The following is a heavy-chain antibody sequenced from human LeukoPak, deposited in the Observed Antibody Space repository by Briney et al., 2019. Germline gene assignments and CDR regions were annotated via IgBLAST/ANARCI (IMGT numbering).Heavy chain of an antibody. CDR1: GFTFSSYS. CDR3: ARDRMCDI. J-gene: IGHJ3*02. Sequence: GGSLTLSCAASGFTFSSYSMNWVRQAPGKGLEWVSYISSSSSTIYYADSVKGRFTISRDNAKNSLCLQMNSLGAEDTAVYYCARDRMCDIWGQGAMVTVSS. CDR2: ISSSSSTI. V-gene: IGHV3-48*01.